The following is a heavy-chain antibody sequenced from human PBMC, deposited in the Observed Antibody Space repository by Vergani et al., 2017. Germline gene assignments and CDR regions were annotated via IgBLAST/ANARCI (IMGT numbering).Heavy chain of an antibody. V-gene: IGHV3-30*18. D-gene: IGHD3-10*01. Sequence: QVQLVESGGGVVQPGRSLRLSCAASGFTFSSYGMHWVRQAPGKGLEWVAVISYDGRNKYYADSVKGRFTISRDNSKNTLYLQMNSLRAEDTAVYYCAKDASRGSVIGFWGQGTLVTFSS. CDR3: AKDASRGSVIGF. CDR2: ISYDGRNK. J-gene: IGHJ4*02. CDR1: GFTFSSYG.